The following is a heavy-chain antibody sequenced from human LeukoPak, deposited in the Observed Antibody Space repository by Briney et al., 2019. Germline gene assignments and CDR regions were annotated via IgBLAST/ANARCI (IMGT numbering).Heavy chain of an antibody. CDR1: GYTLTSYD. CDR2: MNPNSGRT. Sequence: GASVKASCKASGYTLTSYDINWVRQATGQGLEWMGWMNPNSGRTGYAQNFQGRITITRNTSISTAYLELSSLRSDDTAVYYCTRETSSRYFDYWGQGTLVTVSS. J-gene: IGHJ4*02. CDR3: TRETSSRYFDY. V-gene: IGHV1-8*01.